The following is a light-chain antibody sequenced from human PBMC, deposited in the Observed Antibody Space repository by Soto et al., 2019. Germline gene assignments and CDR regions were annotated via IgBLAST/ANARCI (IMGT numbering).Light chain of an antibody. J-gene: IGLJ2*01. CDR2: DVN. CDR1: NSDIGGYDY. CDR3: SSYTTTTPVV. Sequence: QSALTQPASASGSPGQSITISCTGTNSDIGGYDYVSWYQHHPGKAPRLLIYDVNNWPSGVSDRFSGSKSGNTASLTISGLQAEDEAVYYCSSYTTTTPVVFGGGTKLTVL. V-gene: IGLV2-14*03.